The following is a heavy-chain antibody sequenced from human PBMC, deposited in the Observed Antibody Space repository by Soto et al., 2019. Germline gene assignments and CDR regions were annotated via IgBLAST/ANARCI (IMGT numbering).Heavy chain of an antibody. CDR3: ARDLAAGDL. V-gene: IGHV1-46*01. CDR2: INPMGGST. Sequence: AAVKVSCKAYGYTFINYYIDWVRQAPGQGLEWMAIINPMGGSTNYAQEFQGRVTLTSDTSTSTVYMELSSLRFEDTALFYCARDLAAGDLWGQGTLVTVSS. J-gene: IGHJ5*02. CDR1: GYTFINYY. D-gene: IGHD6-13*01.